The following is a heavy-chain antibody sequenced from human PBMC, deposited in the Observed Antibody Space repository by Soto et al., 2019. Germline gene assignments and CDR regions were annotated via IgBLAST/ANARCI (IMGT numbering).Heavy chain of an antibody. CDR2: INHSGST. CDR1: GGSFSGYY. D-gene: IGHD3-10*01. Sequence: SETLSLTCAVYGGSFSGYYWSWIRQPPGKGLEWIGEINHSGSTNYNPSLKSRVTISVDTSKNQFSLKLSSVTAADTAVYYCAARKKNYYYGSGSYYNGIWFDPWGQGTLVTVSS. CDR3: AARKKNYYYGSGSYYNGIWFDP. V-gene: IGHV4-34*01. J-gene: IGHJ5*02.